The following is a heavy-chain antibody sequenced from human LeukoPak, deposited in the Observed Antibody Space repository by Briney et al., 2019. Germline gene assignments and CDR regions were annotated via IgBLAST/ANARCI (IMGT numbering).Heavy chain of an antibody. CDR1: GYTFTGYY. V-gene: IGHV1-2*02. CDR2: INPNSGGT. Sequence: ASVKVSCKASGYTFTGYYMHWVRQAPGQGLEWTGWINPNSGGTNYAQKFQGRVTMTRDTSISTAYMELSRLRSDDTAVYYCARPYCSGGSCYAFDYWGQGTLVTVSS. CDR3: ARPYCSGGSCYAFDY. D-gene: IGHD2-15*01. J-gene: IGHJ4*02.